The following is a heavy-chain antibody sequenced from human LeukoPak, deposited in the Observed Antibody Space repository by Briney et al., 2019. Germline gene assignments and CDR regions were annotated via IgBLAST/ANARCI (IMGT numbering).Heavy chain of an antibody. CDR1: GFTFSSYW. CDR3: ARDGVLRYFDWLSTQDDAFDI. V-gene: IGHV3-7*01. CDR2: IKQDGSEY. J-gene: IGHJ3*02. Sequence: GGSLRLSCAASGFTFSSYWMSWVRQAPGKGLEWVANIKQDGSEYYYVDSVKGRFTISRDNAKNSLYLQMNSLRAEDTAVYYCARDGVLRYFDWLSTQDDAFDIWGQGTMVTVSS. D-gene: IGHD3-9*01.